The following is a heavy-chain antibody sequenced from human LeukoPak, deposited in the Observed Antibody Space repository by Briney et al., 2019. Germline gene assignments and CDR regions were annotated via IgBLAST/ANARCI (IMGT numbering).Heavy chain of an antibody. CDR2: INLHTGGA. D-gene: IGHD2-8*01. J-gene: IGHJ6*01. CDR1: GYTFTDYF. V-gene: IGHV1-2*04. CDR3: ARDFLGRTNGGSNYFGMDV. Sequence: ASVKVSCKSSGYTFTDYFLHWVRQAPGQGLEWVGCINLHTGGAHYAQKFQDWVSLTRDTSIDTAFMELSSLRSDATAIYYCARDFLGRTNGGSNYFGMDVWGQGTTVTVSS.